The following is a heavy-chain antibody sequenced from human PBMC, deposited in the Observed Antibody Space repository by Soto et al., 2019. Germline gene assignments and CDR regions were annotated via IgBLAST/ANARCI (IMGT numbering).Heavy chain of an antibody. J-gene: IGHJ3*02. CDR1: GYTFTSYY. CDR2: MNPNSGNT. D-gene: IGHD3-3*01. Sequence: SVKVFCKASGYTFTSYYINWVRQSTGQGLEWMGWMNPNSGNTGYAQKFQGRVTMTRNTSISTAYMELSSLRSEDTAVYYCARGLPQYYDFWSGYSHDAFDIWGQGTMVTVSS. V-gene: IGHV1-8*01. CDR3: ARGLPQYYDFWSGYSHDAFDI.